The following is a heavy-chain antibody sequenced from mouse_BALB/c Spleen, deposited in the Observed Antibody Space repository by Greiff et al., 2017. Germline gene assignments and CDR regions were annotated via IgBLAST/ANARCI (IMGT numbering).Heavy chain of an antibody. CDR2: IWGDGST. J-gene: IGHJ4*01. Sequence: VKLMESGPGLVAPSQSLSITCTVSGFSLTGYGVNWVRQPPGKGLEWLGMIWGDGSTDYNSALKSRLSISKDNSKSQVFLKMNSLQTDDTARYYCARGHYYGSSYESNYYAMDDWGQGTSVTV. V-gene: IGHV2-6-7*01. CDR1: GFSLTGYG. CDR3: ARGHYYGSSYESNYYAMDD. D-gene: IGHD1-1*01.